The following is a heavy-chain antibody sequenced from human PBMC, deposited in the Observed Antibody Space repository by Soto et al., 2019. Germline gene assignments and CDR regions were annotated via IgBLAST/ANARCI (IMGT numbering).Heavy chain of an antibody. CDR2: ISAYNGNT. V-gene: IGHV1-18*01. Sequence: GASVKVSCKASGYTFTSYGISWVRQAPGQGLEWMGWISAYNGNTNYAQKLQGRVTMTTDTSTSTAYMELRSLRSDDTAVYYCAGDQAYSSSWSYYYYYYGMDVWGQGTTVTVSS. J-gene: IGHJ6*02. CDR1: GYTFTSYG. D-gene: IGHD6-13*01. CDR3: AGDQAYSSSWSYYYYYYGMDV.